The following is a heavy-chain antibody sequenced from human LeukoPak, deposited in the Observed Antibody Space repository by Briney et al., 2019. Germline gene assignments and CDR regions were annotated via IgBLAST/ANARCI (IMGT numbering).Heavy chain of an antibody. D-gene: IGHD6-19*01. CDR2: ISSSGDTR. CDR1: GSTFSSYE. V-gene: IGHV3-48*03. J-gene: IGHJ4*02. Sequence: PGGSLRLSCAASGSTFSSYEMNWVRQAPGKGLEWVSYISSSGDTRTYADSVKGRFTISRDNAKRSLYLEMNSLRAEDTAVYYCAREIVSSVAGNFDYWGQGTLVTVSS. CDR3: AREIVSSVAGNFDY.